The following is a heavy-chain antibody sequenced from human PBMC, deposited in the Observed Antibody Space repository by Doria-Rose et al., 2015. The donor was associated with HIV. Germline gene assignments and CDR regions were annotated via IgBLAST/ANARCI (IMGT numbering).Heavy chain of an antibody. CDR2: FFTDDER. CDR1: GVSLSSPGMG. CDR3: ARIKSSRWYHKYYFDF. V-gene: IGHV2-26*01. D-gene: IGHD6-13*01. J-gene: IGHJ4*02. Sequence: SGPVLVKPTETLTLTCTVSGVSLSSPGMGVSWIRQPSGKALEWLANFFTDDERSYKTSQKSRLTISRCSSKGQVVLTMTDMDPVDTATYYCARIKSSRWYHKYYFDFWVQGTLVIVSA.